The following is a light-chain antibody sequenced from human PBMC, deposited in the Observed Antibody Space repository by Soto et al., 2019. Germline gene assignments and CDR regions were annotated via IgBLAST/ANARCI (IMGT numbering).Light chain of an antibody. J-gene: IGLJ3*02. CDR2: EVS. V-gene: IGLV2-14*01. CDR1: SSDVSGYNY. Sequence: QSVLTQPASVSGSPGQSITISCTGTSSDVSGYNYVSWYQQHPGKAPKLMIYEVSNRPSGVSNRFSGSKSGNTASLTISGLQAEDEADYYRSSYTSSSTHWVFGGGTKVTV. CDR3: SSYTSSSTHWV.